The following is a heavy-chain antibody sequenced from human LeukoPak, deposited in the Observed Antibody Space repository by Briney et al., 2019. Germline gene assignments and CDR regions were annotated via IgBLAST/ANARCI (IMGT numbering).Heavy chain of an antibody. Sequence: GGSLRLPCVASGFTFTRYAMHWVRQAPGKGLEWVTVASYDGNDKYYADSVKGRFTISRDNSKNTVYLQMNSLRAEDTAVYYCARDDALATDGFDSWGQGTLVTVSS. J-gene: IGHJ4*02. D-gene: IGHD5-24*01. V-gene: IGHV3-30*04. CDR2: ASYDGNDK. CDR3: ARDDALATDGFDS. CDR1: GFTFTRYA.